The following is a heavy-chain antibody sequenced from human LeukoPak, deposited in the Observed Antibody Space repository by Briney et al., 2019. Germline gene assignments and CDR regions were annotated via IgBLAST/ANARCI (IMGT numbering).Heavy chain of an antibody. J-gene: IGHJ3*02. CDR2: ISWNSGNI. D-gene: IGHD1-26*01. CDR1: GFTFDDYA. CDR3: AKDIRGGSPQNGAAFDI. Sequence: GGSLRLSCAASGFTFDDYAMHWVRQAPGKGLEWVSGISWNSGNIGYADSVKGRFTISRDNAKNSLYLQMNSLRAEDTALYYCAKDIRGGSPQNGAAFDIWGQGTMVTVSS. V-gene: IGHV3-9*01.